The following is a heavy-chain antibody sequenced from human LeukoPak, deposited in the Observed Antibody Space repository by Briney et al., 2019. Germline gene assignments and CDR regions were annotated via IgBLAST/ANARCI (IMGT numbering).Heavy chain of an antibody. CDR1: GGSISSYY. D-gene: IGHD6-13*01. J-gene: IGHJ4*02. Sequence: SETLSLTCTVSGGSISSYYWSWIRQPPGKGLEWIGYIYYSGSTNYNPSLKSRVTISVDTAKNQFSLKLSSVTAADTAVYYCAREGAGLVHWGQGTLVTVSS. CDR3: AREGAGLVH. V-gene: IGHV4-59*01. CDR2: IYYSGST.